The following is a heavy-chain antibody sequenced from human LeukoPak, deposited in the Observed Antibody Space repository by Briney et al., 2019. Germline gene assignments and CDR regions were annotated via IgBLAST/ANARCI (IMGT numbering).Heavy chain of an antibody. CDR3: VIGVGWQPDY. Sequence: SETLSLTCTVFGDSVTGYFLNWVRQPPGKGLEWIGHIYKIRTTNYNPSLKSRLTISADTSKNQFSLQLRSVTAADTAVYYCVIGVGWQPDYWGQGALVTVSS. D-gene: IGHD2-15*01. J-gene: IGHJ4*02. V-gene: IGHV4-59*02. CDR1: GDSVTGYF. CDR2: IYKIRTT.